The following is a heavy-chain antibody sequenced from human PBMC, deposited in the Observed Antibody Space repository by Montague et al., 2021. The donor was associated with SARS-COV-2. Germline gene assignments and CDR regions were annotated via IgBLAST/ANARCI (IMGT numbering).Heavy chain of an antibody. CDR3: ARSSGRSYPGLFDS. Sequence: TLSLTCTVSGGSVATGEYFWNWIRQPAGKGLEWTGRVYTSGSTTYNPSLNSRLTISLDTSKNRISLNLSSVTATDTAVYYCARSSGRSYPGLFDSWGQGTLVTVSS. D-gene: IGHD1-26*01. V-gene: IGHV4-61*02. CDR1: GGSVATGEYF. CDR2: VYTSGST. J-gene: IGHJ4*02.